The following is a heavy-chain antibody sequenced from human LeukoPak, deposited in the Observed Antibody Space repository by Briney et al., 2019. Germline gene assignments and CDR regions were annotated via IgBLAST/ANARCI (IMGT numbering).Heavy chain of an antibody. D-gene: IGHD2-2*02. CDR3: ARVPTVGYCSSTSCYTFDY. Sequence: ALVKVSCKASGYTFTSYGMSWVRQAPGQGLEWMGWISAYNGNTNYAQKLQGRVTMTTDTSTSTAYMELRSLRSDDTAVYYCARVPTVGYCSSTSCYTFDYWGQGTLVTVSS. V-gene: IGHV1-18*01. CDR2: ISAYNGNT. CDR1: GYTFTSYG. J-gene: IGHJ4*02.